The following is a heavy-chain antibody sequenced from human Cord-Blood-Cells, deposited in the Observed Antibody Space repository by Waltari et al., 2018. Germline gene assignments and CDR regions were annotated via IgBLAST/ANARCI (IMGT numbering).Heavy chain of an antibody. CDR1: GGSISSRSYY. Sequence: QLQLQESGPGLVKPSETLSLTCTVSGGSISSRSYYWGWIRQPPGKGLEWIGSIYYSGSTYYNPSLKSRVTISVDTSKNQFSLKLSSVTAADTAVYYCARQEGSSSGDAFDIWGQGTMVTVSS. CDR2: IYYSGST. V-gene: IGHV4-39*01. D-gene: IGHD6-6*01. J-gene: IGHJ3*02. CDR3: ARQEGSSSGDAFDI.